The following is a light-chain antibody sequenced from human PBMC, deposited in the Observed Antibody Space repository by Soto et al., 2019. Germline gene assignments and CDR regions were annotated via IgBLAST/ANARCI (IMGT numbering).Light chain of an antibody. CDR2: TAS. J-gene: IGKJ4*01. CDR3: QQLNSYPLT. Sequence: DVQLTQSPSFLSASVGDRLTITCLASQGINSYLAWYQQKPGKAPQLLIYTASTLQSGVPSRFSGSASGTEFTLTISSLQPEDFATYYCQQLNSYPLTFGGGTKVEI. CDR1: QGINSY. V-gene: IGKV1-9*01.